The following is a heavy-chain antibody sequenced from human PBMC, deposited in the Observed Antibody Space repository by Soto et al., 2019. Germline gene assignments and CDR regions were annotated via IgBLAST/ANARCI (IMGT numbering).Heavy chain of an antibody. J-gene: IGHJ4*02. V-gene: IGHV3-9*01. Sequence: PGGSLRLSCAASGFTFDDYAMHWVRRVPGKGLEWVSSISWNGKITGYADSVKGRFTISRDNSKNTLYLQMNSLRAEDTAVYYCARDNGYYDSSGYYYFPDYWGQGTLVTVSS. CDR2: ISWNGKIT. CDR3: ARDNGYYDSSGYYYFPDY. D-gene: IGHD3-22*01. CDR1: GFTFDDYA.